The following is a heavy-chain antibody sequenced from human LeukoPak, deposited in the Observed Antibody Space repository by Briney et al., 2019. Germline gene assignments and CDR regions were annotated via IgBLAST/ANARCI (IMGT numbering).Heavy chain of an antibody. J-gene: IGHJ5*02. V-gene: IGHV1-3*01. Sequence: ASVKVSCKASGYTFTDYTIHWVRQAPGQRLEWMGWINSAYSNTKYSQKFQGRVTITSDTSASTAYMEVRSLASEDTAIYCCARDSYMAAADTWFDPWGQGTLVTVSS. CDR3: ARDSYMAAADTWFDP. CDR2: INSAYSNT. CDR1: GYTFTDYT. D-gene: IGHD6-13*01.